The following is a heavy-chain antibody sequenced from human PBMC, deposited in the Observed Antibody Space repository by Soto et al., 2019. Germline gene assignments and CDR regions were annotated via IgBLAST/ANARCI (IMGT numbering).Heavy chain of an antibody. CDR3: ASMGYCSSTSCYSLYSGYEMPSYGMDV. CDR2: VIAIFGTA. V-gene: IGHV1-69*06. CDR1: GGTFSSYA. Sequence: GASVKVSCKASGGTFSSYAISWVRQGPGEGVEWMGGVIAIFGTANYAQKFQGRVTITADKSTSTAYMELSSLRSEDTAVYYCASMGYCSSTSCYSLYSGYEMPSYGMDVWGQGTTVTVSS. J-gene: IGHJ6*02. D-gene: IGHD2-2*02.